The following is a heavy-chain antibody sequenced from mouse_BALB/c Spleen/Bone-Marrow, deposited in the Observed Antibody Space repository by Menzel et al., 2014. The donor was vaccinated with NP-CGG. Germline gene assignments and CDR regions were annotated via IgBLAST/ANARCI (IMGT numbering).Heavy chain of an antibody. D-gene: IGHD1-1*01. CDR2: ILPGSGTA. V-gene: IGHV1-9*01. Sequence: XSGAELMKPGASVKISCKATGYTFSNYWIDWVKQRPGHGLEWIGEILPGSGTANYNEKFKGKATFTADTSSNTAYMQLSSLTSEDSALYYCARASVVPYYFDFWGQGTTLTVSS. CDR3: ARASVVPYYFDF. J-gene: IGHJ2*01. CDR1: GYTFSNYW.